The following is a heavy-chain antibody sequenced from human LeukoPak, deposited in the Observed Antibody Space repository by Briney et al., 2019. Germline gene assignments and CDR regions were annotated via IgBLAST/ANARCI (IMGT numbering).Heavy chain of an antibody. Sequence: PSETLSLTCTVSGGSISSSSYYWGWIRQPPGTGLEWIGSIYYSGSTYYNPSLKSRVTISVDTSKNQFSLKLSSVTAADTAVYYCARTSLGLAFDYWGQGTLVTVSS. CDR3: ARTSLGLAFDY. V-gene: IGHV4-39*01. J-gene: IGHJ4*02. D-gene: IGHD3-16*01. CDR2: IYYSGST. CDR1: GGSISSSSYY.